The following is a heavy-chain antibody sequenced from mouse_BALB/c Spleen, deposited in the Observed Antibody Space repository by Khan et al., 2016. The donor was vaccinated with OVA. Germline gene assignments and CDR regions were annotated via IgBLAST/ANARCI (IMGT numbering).Heavy chain of an antibody. Sequence: EVQLLETGGGLVQPGGSRGLSCEGSGFTFSGFWMSWVRQTPGQTLEWIGDINSDGSAINYAPSIKDRFTIFRDNDKSTLYLQMSNVRSEDSAAYLCMAYYGYWGQGTTLTVSS. J-gene: IGHJ2*01. CDR1: GFTFSGFW. CDR3: MAYYGY. V-gene: IGHV11-2*02. CDR2: INSDGSAI.